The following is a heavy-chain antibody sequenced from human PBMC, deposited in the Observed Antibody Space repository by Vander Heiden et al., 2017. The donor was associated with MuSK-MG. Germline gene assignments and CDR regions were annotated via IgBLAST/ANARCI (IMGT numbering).Heavy chain of an antibody. CDR2: VYPDDSET. Sequence: EVQLVQSGAEVKRPGESLSISCKASGYSFTNYWIAWVRQMPGRGLEWMGIVYPDDSETKYSPSFQGQVTISADRSNDIAYLEWRSLTASETAMYYCARLRRQYSYGDYYYYGLDVWGQGTTVTVSS. J-gene: IGHJ6*02. CDR3: ARLRRQYSYGDYYYYGLDV. CDR1: GYSFTNYW. V-gene: IGHV5-51*01. D-gene: IGHD5-18*01.